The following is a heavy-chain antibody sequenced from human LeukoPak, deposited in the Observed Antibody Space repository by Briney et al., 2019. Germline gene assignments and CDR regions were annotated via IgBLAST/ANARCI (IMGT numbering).Heavy chain of an antibody. D-gene: IGHD3-16*01. CDR2: ISYDGSNK. Sequence: GGSLRLSCAASGFTFSSYGMHWVRQAPGKGLEWVAVISYDGSNKYYADSVKGRFTISGDNAKNTLYLQMNSLRAEDTAVYYCARALLGRVDAFDIWGQGTMVTVSS. J-gene: IGHJ3*02. CDR1: GFTFSSYG. V-gene: IGHV3-30*03. CDR3: ARALLGRVDAFDI.